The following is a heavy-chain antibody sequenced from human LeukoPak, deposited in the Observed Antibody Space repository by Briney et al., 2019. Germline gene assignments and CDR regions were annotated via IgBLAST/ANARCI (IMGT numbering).Heavy chain of an antibody. V-gene: IGHV1-2*02. CDR2: INPDSGDT. CDR1: GYTFTGYF. Sequence: ASVKVSCKASGYTFTGYFMHWVRQAPGQGLEWMGWINPDSGDTHYAQRFQDRVTMTRDTSISTAYMELSRLRSDDTAVFYCARGGTYSHFDYWGQGTLVTVSS. D-gene: IGHD1-26*01. CDR3: ARGGTYSHFDY. J-gene: IGHJ4*02.